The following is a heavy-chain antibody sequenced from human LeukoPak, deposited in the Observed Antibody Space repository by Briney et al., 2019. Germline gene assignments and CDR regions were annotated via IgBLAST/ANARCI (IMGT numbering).Heavy chain of an antibody. Sequence: GGSLRLSCAASGFTFSSYEMNWVRQAPGKGLEWVSYISSSGSTIYYADSVKGRFTISRDNAKNSLYLQMNSLRAEDTAVYYCAELGITMIGGVWGKGTAVPISS. V-gene: IGHV3-48*03. CDR1: GFTFSSYE. J-gene: IGHJ6*04. D-gene: IGHD3-10*02. CDR2: ISSSGSTI. CDR3: AELGITMIGGV.